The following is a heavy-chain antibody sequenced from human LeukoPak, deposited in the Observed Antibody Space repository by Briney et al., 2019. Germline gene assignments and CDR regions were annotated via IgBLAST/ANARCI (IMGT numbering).Heavy chain of an antibody. CDR3: ARHFPLMDYTGWNQGCFDR. V-gene: IGHV3-23*01. Sequence: GGSLRLSCAASGFTFTTYAMSWVSQAPGKGLEWVSGITDSGGSTFYADAVKGRFTISRDNSKNTVYLQMNSLRAEDTAVYYCARHFPLMDYTGWNQGCFDRWGQGTLVTVSS. CDR2: ITDSGGST. J-gene: IGHJ5*02. D-gene: IGHD1-1*01. CDR1: GFTFTTYA.